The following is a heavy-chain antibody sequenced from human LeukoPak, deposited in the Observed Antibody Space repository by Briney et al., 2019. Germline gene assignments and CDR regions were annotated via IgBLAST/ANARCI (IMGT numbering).Heavy chain of an antibody. J-gene: IGHJ6*03. CDR2: IYYMGST. Sequence: SSETLSLTCTVSAGSNSSSSYYWGWIRQPPGEGREWIVRIYYMGSTYYIPSLKIRVTISVDTSKNQFSLKVSSVTAADTAVYYCARGYNYGSGRVYYYSYMDVWGKGTTVTVSS. CDR3: ARGYNYGSGRVYYYSYMDV. CDR1: AGSNSSSSYY. D-gene: IGHD5-18*01. V-gene: IGHV4-39*01.